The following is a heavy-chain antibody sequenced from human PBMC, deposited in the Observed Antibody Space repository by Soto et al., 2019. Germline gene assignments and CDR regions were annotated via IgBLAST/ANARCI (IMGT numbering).Heavy chain of an antibody. V-gene: IGHV4-59*01. Sequence: QVQLQESGPGLVKPSETLSLTCTVSGGSISSYYWSWIRQPPGKGLEWIGYIYYSGSTNYNTSLKRRVTKSVDTSKNQFSLKLSSVTAADTAVYYCARAVDTAEDWFDPWGQGTLVTVSS. D-gene: IGHD5-18*01. J-gene: IGHJ5*02. CDR1: GGSISSYY. CDR3: ARAVDTAEDWFDP. CDR2: IYYSGST.